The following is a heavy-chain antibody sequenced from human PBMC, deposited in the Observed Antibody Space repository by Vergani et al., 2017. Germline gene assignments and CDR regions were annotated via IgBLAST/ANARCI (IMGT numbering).Heavy chain of an antibody. Sequence: EVQLVESGGGLVKPGGSLRLSCAASGFTFSSYSMNWVRQAPGKGLEWVSSISSSSSYIYYADSVKGRFTISRDNAKNSLYLQMNSLRAEDTAVYYCAKGLATITDPNDYWGQGTLVTVSS. CDR3: AKGLATITDPNDY. V-gene: IGHV3-21*01. D-gene: IGHD5-24*01. CDR1: GFTFSSYS. J-gene: IGHJ4*02. CDR2: ISSSSSYI.